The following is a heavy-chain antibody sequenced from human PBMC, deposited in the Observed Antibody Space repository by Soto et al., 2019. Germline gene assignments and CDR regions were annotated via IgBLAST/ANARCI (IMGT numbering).Heavy chain of an antibody. D-gene: IGHD6-13*01. Sequence: ASVKVSCKASGFSFSDYFMHWVRQAPGQGLEWMGIINPSGDSRNYAQKFQGRVTITRDTSTSTAYMELSSLRSEDTAVYYCARDRPPGFRAAAGQSYYYYGMDVWGQGTTVTVSS. J-gene: IGHJ6*02. CDR2: INPSGDSR. CDR1: GFSFSDYF. V-gene: IGHV1-46*01. CDR3: ARDRPPGFRAAAGQSYYYYGMDV.